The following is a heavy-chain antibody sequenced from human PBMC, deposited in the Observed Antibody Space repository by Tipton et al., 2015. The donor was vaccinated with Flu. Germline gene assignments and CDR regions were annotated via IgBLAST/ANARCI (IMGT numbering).Heavy chain of an antibody. CDR2: IYPGDSDT. Sequence: VQLVQSGAEVRKPGESLKISCKGYGYSFTNYWIGWVRQMPGKGLEWMGIIYPGDSDTRNSPPFQGQATISVDKSINSAYLQGSSLKASDTAMYYCARVRSGSYYSYDYWGQGTLVTVSS. V-gene: IGHV5-51*01. D-gene: IGHD1-26*01. CDR3: ARVRSGSYYSYDY. J-gene: IGHJ4*02. CDR1: GYSFTNYW.